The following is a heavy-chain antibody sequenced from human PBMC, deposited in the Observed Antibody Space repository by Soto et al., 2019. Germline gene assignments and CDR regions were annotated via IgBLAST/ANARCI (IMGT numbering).Heavy chain of an antibody. CDR3: AREGLLNWFDP. V-gene: IGHV3-30-3*01. CDR2: ISYDGSNK. J-gene: IGHJ5*02. Sequence: GGSLRLSCAASGFTFSSYAMHWVRQAPGKGLEWVAVISYDGSNKYYADSVRGRFTISRDNAKNSLYLQMNSLRDEDTAVYYCAREGLLNWFDPSVQGTLVTVSS. CDR1: GFTFSSYA.